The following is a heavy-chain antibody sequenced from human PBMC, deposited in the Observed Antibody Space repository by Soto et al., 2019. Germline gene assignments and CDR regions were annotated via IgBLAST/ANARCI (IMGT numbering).Heavy chain of an antibody. Sequence: GGSLRLSCAASGFPFISYSMSWVRQAPGKGLEWVSSISSSSSYIYYADSVKGRFTISRDNAKNSLYLQMNSLRAEDTAVYYCAKSLGARPWFDYWGQGTLVTVSS. CDR3: AKSLGARPWFDY. J-gene: IGHJ4*02. CDR2: ISSSSSYI. CDR1: GFPFISYS. D-gene: IGHD1-26*01. V-gene: IGHV3-21*01.